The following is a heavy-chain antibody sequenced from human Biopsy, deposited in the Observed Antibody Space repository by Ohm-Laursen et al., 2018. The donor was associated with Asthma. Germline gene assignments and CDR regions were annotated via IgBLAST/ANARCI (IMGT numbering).Heavy chain of an antibody. D-gene: IGHD5-12*01. Sequence: GASVKVSCKASGGMFGNYAISWVRQAPGQGLEWMGGLIPVLGTADYAPMFEGRVTITADESTSTAYLELTSLRFEDTAVYYCARGYSGTDRIVYYYSGMEVWGQGTTVTVSS. CDR1: GGMFGNYA. V-gene: IGHV1-69*13. CDR3: ARGYSGTDRIVYYYSGMEV. CDR2: LIPVLGTA. J-gene: IGHJ6*02.